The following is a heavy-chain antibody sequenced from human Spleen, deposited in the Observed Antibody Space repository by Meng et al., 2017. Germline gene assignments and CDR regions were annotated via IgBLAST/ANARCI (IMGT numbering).Heavy chain of an antibody. Sequence: GESLKISCTASGFTFSHAWMSWVRQAPGKGLKWLGCIKSKADGGTTDYAAPVKGRFIISRDDSKNTLYLQVNSLKTEDSAMYYCSTDGDVLTDYPLDYWGQGTLVTVSS. J-gene: IGHJ4*02. V-gene: IGHV3-15*01. CDR1: GFTFSHAW. D-gene: IGHD3-9*01. CDR3: STDGDVLTDYPLDY. CDR2: IKSKADGGTT.